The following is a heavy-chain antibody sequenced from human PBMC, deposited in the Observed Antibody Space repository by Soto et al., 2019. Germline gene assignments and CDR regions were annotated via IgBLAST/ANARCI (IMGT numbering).Heavy chain of an antibody. V-gene: IGHV3-23*01. J-gene: IGHJ4*02. Sequence: PGGSLRLSCAASGFTFSSYAMSWVRQAPGKGLEWVSAISGSGGSTYYADSVKGRFTISRDNSKNTLYLQMNCLRAEDTAVYYCATGSTYYYDSSGYYSPPFDYWGQGTLVTVSS. CDR1: GFTFSSYA. D-gene: IGHD3-22*01. CDR3: ATGSTYYYDSSGYYSPPFDY. CDR2: ISGSGGST.